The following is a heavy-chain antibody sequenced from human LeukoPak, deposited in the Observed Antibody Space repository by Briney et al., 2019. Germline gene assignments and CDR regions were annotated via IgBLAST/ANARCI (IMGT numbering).Heavy chain of an antibody. CDR2: IYYSGST. D-gene: IGHD2-21*02. J-gene: IGHJ3*02. V-gene: IGHV4-61*01. Sequence: SATLSLTCGVSDYSISSDYYWGWIRQPPGKGLEWIGYIYYSGSTNYNPSLKSRVTISVDTSKNQFSLKLSSVTAADTAVYYCARESEGCGGDCYDAFDIWGQGTMVTVSS. CDR1: DYSISSDYY. CDR3: ARESEGCGGDCYDAFDI.